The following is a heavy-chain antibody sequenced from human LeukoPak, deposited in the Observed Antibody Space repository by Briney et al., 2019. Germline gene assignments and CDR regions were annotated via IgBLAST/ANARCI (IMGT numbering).Heavy chain of an antibody. Sequence: ASVKVSCKASGYTFTGYYMHWVRQAPGQGLEWMGWINPNSGGSNYAQKFQGRVTMTRDASISTAYMELSRLRSDDTAVYYCARDLGWDYGSGSYYNANHWGQGTLVTVSS. CDR1: GYTFTGYY. D-gene: IGHD3-10*01. J-gene: IGHJ5*02. CDR2: INPNSGGS. V-gene: IGHV1-2*02. CDR3: ARDLGWDYGSGSYYNANH.